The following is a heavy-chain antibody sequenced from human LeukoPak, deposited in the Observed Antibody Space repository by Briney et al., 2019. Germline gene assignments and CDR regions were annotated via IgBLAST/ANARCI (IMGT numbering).Heavy chain of an antibody. J-gene: IGHJ4*02. Sequence: PGGSLRLSCVASGLPIADFAMHGVRQAPGKGLEWVSLISGEGVSTFYADSVKGRFSISRDNSKNSLYLEMNSLRTEDAAMYYCAKESGKFDYWGQGTLVAVSS. V-gene: IGHV3-43*02. CDR3: AKESGKFDY. CDR2: ISGEGVST. CDR1: GLPIADFA.